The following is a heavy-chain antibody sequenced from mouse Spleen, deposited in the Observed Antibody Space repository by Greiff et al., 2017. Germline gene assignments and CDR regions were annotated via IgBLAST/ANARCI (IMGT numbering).Heavy chain of an antibody. CDR2: IHPNSGST. D-gene: IGHD4-1*01. J-gene: IGHJ4*01. Sequence: VQLQQPGAELVKPGASVKLSCKASGYTFTSYWMHWVKQRPGQGLEWIGMIHPNSGSTNYNEKFKSKATLTVDKSSSTAYMQLSSLTSEDSAVYYCARMLGDLYAMDYWGQGTSVTVSS. CDR1: GYTFTSYW. CDR3: ARMLGDLYAMDY. V-gene: IGHV1-64*01.